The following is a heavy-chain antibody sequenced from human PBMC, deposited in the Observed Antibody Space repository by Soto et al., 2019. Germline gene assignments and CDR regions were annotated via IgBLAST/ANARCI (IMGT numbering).Heavy chain of an antibody. V-gene: IGHV4-59*08. CDR1: GGTIRNYG. J-gene: IGHJ4*02. CDR3: ARLPYPYYYDSSGHTGADY. D-gene: IGHD3-22*01. CDR2: IYYSGST. Sequence: SEPKSVTWTVAGGTIRNYGWSLIRKTHGKGLEWIGYIYYSGSTNYNPSLKSRVTISVDTSKNQFSLKLSSVTAAHTAVYYCARLPYPYYYDSSGHTGADYWGQGTLVTVSS.